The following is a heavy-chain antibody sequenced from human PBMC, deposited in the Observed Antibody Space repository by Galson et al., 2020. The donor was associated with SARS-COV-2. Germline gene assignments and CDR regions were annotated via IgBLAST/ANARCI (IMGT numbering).Heavy chain of an antibody. CDR1: GYTFTNYE. CDR3: ARSYDDFATWFDP. J-gene: IGHJ5*02. V-gene: IGHV1-8*01. D-gene: IGHD4-17*01. CDR2: MNPNSGNT. Sequence: ASVKVSCKASGYTFTNYEINWVRQAPGQGLEWMGWMNPNSGNTGYAQKFQGRVTMTRTTSISTAYMELNSLTSEDTAMYYCARSYDDFATWFDPWGQGTLVTVSS.